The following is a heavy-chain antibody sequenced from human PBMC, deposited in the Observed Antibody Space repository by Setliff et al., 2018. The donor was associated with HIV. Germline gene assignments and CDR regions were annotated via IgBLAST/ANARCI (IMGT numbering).Heavy chain of an antibody. CDR2: IYPNTGGT. Sequence: ASVKVSCKASGYTFTEYYIHLVRQAPGQGLEGMGWIYPNTGGTNYAQKFQGRVTMTRDKSISTAYMELSRLRSDDTAVYYCARPLVVPAAMSEGVAFDIWGQGTMVTVSS. J-gene: IGHJ3*02. CDR1: GYTFTEYY. V-gene: IGHV1-2*02. CDR3: ARPLVVPAAMSEGVAFDI. D-gene: IGHD2-2*01.